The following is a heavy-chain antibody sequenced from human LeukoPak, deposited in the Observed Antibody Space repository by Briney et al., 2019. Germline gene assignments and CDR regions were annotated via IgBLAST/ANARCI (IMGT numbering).Heavy chain of an antibody. D-gene: IGHD3-22*01. Sequence: SKTLSLTCTVSGGYMENIYWHWIRQPPGKGLEWIGYIYHQAGTEYNPSLKSRVTISVDTSKNQFSLKLSSVTAADTAVYYCARGNYYDSSGYYPNWFDPWGQGTLVTVSS. J-gene: IGHJ5*02. CDR1: GGYMENIY. V-gene: IGHV4-59*01. CDR2: IYHQAGT. CDR3: ARGNYYDSSGYYPNWFDP.